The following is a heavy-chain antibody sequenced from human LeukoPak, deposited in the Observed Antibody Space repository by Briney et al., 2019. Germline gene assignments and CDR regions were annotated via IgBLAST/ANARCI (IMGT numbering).Heavy chain of an antibody. CDR2: MNPNSGNT. V-gene: IGHV1-8*01. CDR1: GYTFTSYD. Sequence: ASAKVSCKASGYTFTSYDINWVRQAPGQGLEWMGWMNPNSGNTGYAQKFQGRVTMTRNTSISTAYMELSSLRSEDTVVYYCARSGGMASGYYYYMGVWGKGTTVTVSS. CDR3: ARSGGMASGYYYYMGV. D-gene: IGHD6-13*01. J-gene: IGHJ6*03.